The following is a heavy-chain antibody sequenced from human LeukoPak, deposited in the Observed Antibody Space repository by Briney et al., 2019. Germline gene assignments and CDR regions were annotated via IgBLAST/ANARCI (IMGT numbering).Heavy chain of an antibody. V-gene: IGHV3-48*04. J-gene: IGHJ4*02. CDR2: ISSSSSTI. CDR1: GFTFSSYS. CDR3: ARKLYSSSWFDDY. D-gene: IGHD6-13*01. Sequence: PGGSLRLSCAASGFTFSSYSMNWVRQAPGKGLEWVSYISSSSSTIYYADSVKGRFTISRDNAKNSLYLQMNSLRAEDTAVYYCARKLYSSSWFDDYWGQGTLVTVSS.